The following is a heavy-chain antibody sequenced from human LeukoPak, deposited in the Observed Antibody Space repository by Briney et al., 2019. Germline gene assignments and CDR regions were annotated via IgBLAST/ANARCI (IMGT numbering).Heavy chain of an antibody. CDR3: ARGRSGSHHFDS. V-gene: IGHV3-23*01. CDR1: GFTFSAYA. Sequence: GGSLRLSCAASGFTFSAYAMAWVRQAPGKGLEWVSTIYDDNTYYADSVKGRFAISRDNSKNTLYLQMNSLRADDTAVYYCARGRSGSHHFDSWGQGTLVTAPS. CDR2: IYDDNT. D-gene: IGHD3-10*01. J-gene: IGHJ4*02.